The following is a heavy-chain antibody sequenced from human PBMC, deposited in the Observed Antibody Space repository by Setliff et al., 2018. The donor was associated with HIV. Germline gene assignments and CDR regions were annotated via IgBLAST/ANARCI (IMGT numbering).Heavy chain of an antibody. CDR2: IYYNGRT. Sequence: PSETLSLTCVVSGYSISSNDWWGWIRQSPGKGLEWIGYIYYNGRTYYIPSLKSRVTISVDTSKNQFSLRLSSVTAADTAVYYCARDKRASFDGLDVWGQGTTVTVSS. CDR3: ARDKRASFDGLDV. CDR1: GYSISSNDW. J-gene: IGHJ6*02. V-gene: IGHV4-28*03.